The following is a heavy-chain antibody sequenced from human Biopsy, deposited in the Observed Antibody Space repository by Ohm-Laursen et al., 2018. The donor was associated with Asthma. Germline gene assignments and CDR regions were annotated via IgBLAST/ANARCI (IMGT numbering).Heavy chain of an antibody. J-gene: IGHJ4*02. CDR1: GVSIRSYY. D-gene: IGHD2-15*01. V-gene: IGHV4-59*01. CDR2: IHYSGST. Sequence: TLSLTYTVSGVSIRSYYWTWIRQPPGKGLEWIGNIHYSGSTYSNPSFKSRVTISVDTSKKQISLRLSSVIAADTAVYYCAGFCSGGNCPDHWGQGTLVTVSS. CDR3: AGFCSGGNCPDH.